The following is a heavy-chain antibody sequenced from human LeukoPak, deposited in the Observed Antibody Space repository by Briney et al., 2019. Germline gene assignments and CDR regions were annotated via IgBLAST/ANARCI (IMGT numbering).Heavy chain of an antibody. CDR1: GGTFSSYA. CDR3: ARGAAARRGAGYYYYYMDV. V-gene: IGHV1-69*05. CDR2: IIPIFGTA. D-gene: IGHD6-6*01. J-gene: IGHJ6*03. Sequence: GSSVKVSCKASGGTFSSYAISWVRQAPGQGLEWMGGIIPIFGTANYAQKFQGRVTITTDESTSTAYMELSSLRSEDTAVYYCARGAAARRGAGYYYYYMDVWGKGTTVTVSS.